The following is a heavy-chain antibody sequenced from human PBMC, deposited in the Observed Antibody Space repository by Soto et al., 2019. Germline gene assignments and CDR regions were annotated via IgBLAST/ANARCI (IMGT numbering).Heavy chain of an antibody. Sequence: QVQLVQSGAEVKEPGSSVKVSCKTYGGTFSTYATSWVRQAPGQGLEWMGGIIPMFGAPNYAQRFLGRVTLSGEESTSSVFKEMSCLRSEDTAVYYCVKTLIRGVIICPFGPWGQGTLVTVSS. D-gene: IGHD3-10*01. CDR3: VKTLIRGVIICPFGP. J-gene: IGHJ5*02. V-gene: IGHV1-69*12. CDR2: IIPMFGAP. CDR1: GGTFSTYA.